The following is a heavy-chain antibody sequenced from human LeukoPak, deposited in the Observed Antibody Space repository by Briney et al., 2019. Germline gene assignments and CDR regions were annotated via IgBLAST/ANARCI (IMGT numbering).Heavy chain of an antibody. V-gene: IGHV3-7*01. CDR3: ARYYYDSSGYYPSFDY. J-gene: IGHJ4*02. CDR1: GFTFSSYW. Sequence: GGSLRLSCAASGFTFSSYWMSWVRQAPGKGLEWVANIKQDGSEKYYVDSVKGRFTISRDNAKNSLYLQMNSLRAGDTAVYYCARYYYDSSGYYPSFDYWGQGTLVTVSS. D-gene: IGHD3-22*01. CDR2: IKQDGSEK.